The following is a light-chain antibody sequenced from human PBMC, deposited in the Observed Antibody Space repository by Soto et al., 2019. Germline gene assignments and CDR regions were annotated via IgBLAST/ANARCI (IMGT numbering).Light chain of an antibody. CDR3: LQDINYPWT. CDR2: AAS. V-gene: IGKV3-20*01. J-gene: IGKJ1*01. CDR1: QSVNSNY. Sequence: EIVLTQSPGTLSLSPGERATLSCRASQSVNSNYLAWYQQKPGQAPRLLIYAASARATGIPDRFSGSGSGTDFTLAISSLQPEDSATYYCLQDINYPWTFGQGTKVDIK.